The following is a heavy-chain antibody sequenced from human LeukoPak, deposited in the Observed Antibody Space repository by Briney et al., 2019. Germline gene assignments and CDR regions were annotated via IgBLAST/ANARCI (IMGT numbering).Heavy chain of an antibody. V-gene: IGHV1-69*05. CDR2: IIPIFGTA. CDR3: TYSNYYDSSGYRFDY. J-gene: IGHJ4*02. CDR1: GGTFSSYA. D-gene: IGHD3-22*01. Sequence: SVKVSCKASGGTFSSYAISWVRQAPGQGLEWMGGIIPIFGTANYAQKFQGRVTITTDGSTSTAYMELSSLRSEDTAVYYCTYSNYYDSSGYRFDYWGQGTLVTVSS.